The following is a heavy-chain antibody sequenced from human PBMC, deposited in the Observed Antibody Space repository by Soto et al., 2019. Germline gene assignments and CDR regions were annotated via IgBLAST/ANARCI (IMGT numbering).Heavy chain of an antibody. D-gene: IGHD6-6*01. Sequence: ASVKVSCKTSGYTFTGYYIHWVRQAPGQGLEWVGWINPHSAATASAQKFQGRVTMTRDTSISTAYMELASLTSDDTALYYCARDPISYSSSSYFDYWRQGPPVTVSS. J-gene: IGHJ4*02. CDR1: GYTFTGYY. CDR2: INPHSAAT. CDR3: ARDPISYSSSSYFDY. V-gene: IGHV1-2*02.